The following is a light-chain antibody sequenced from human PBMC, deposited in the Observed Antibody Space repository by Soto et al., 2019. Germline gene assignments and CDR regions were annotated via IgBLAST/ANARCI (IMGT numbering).Light chain of an antibody. CDR2: RAS. Sequence: EIVLTQSPGTLSLSPGESATLSCRASETVSTPYLAWYQQKPGQAPRLLIYRASSRATGIPDRFSGGGSGTDFTLTISRLEPEDFALYYCQEYGSSRSFGGGTKV. V-gene: IGKV3-20*01. CDR3: QEYGSSRS. J-gene: IGKJ4*01. CDR1: ETVSTPY.